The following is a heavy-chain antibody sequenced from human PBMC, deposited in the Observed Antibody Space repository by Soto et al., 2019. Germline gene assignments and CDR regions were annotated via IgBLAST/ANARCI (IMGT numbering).Heavy chain of an antibody. CDR2: LYDVDGS. J-gene: IGHJ3*01. CDR3: ATWHEREHAYDV. Sequence: GGSLRLSCAASGLTVSGKEYVAWVRQAPGKGLEWVSALYDVDGSFYSDSVKGRFTTSSDSSKTTVYLQMNDLRPADTAVYYCATWHEREHAYDVWGHGTTVTVSS. V-gene: IGHV3-53*01. CDR1: GLTVSGKEY. D-gene: IGHD1-1*01.